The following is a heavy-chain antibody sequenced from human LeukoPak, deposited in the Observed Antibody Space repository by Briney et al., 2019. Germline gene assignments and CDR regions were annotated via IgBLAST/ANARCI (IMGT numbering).Heavy chain of an antibody. Sequence: GGSLRLSCAASGFTFSDYSMNWVRQAPGKGLEWISYIGIDSGNTNYADSVKGRFTISGDKAKNSLYLQMNSLRVEDTAVYYCARDYKYAFDNWGRGTLVTVSS. D-gene: IGHD5-24*01. CDR1: GFTFSDYS. J-gene: IGHJ4*02. V-gene: IGHV3-48*01. CDR2: IGIDSGNT. CDR3: ARDYKYAFDN.